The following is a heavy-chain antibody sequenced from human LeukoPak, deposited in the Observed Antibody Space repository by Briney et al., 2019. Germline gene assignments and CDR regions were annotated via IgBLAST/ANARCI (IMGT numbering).Heavy chain of an antibody. CDR2: ISRSGSDM. D-gene: IGHD3-22*01. J-gene: IGHJ4*02. Sequence: GSLRLSCAASGFTFSDYYMSWIRQAPGKGLEWVSYISRSGSDMYYSDSVKGRFTISRDNAKNSLSLQMNSLTAEDTAVYYCARDYFDTSGSIDCWGQGTLVTVSS. CDR3: ARDYFDTSGSIDC. V-gene: IGHV3-11*01. CDR1: GFTFSDYY.